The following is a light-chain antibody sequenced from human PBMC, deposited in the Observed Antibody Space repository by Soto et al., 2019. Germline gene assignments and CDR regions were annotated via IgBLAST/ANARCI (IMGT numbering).Light chain of an antibody. Sequence: DIEMTQSPSSLSASVGDRVTITCRASQSINNYLSWYQQKPGEAPKLLIYDASALPRGVPSRFSGSGSGTKFTLTIASLQPDDFATYYCQQYETFSGTFGPGTKVDI. CDR1: QSINNY. V-gene: IGKV1-5*01. CDR3: QQYETFSGT. J-gene: IGKJ1*01. CDR2: DAS.